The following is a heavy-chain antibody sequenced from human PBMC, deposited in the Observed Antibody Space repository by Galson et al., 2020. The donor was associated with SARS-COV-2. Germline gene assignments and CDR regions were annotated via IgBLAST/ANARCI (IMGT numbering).Heavy chain of an antibody. V-gene: IGHV4-61*01. CDR1: GGSVSSGSYY. J-gene: IGHJ1*01. D-gene: IGHD6-19*01. Sequence: SETLSLTCTVSGGSVSSGSYYWSWIRQPPGKGLEWIGYIYYSGSTNNNPSLKSRVTISVDTSKNQFSLKLSSVTAADTAVYYCAGSVAATPEYFQHWGQGTLVTVSS. CDR3: AGSVAATPEYFQH. CDR2: IYYSGST.